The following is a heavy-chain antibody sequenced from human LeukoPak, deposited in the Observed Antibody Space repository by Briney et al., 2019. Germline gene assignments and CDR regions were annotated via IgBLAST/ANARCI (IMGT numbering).Heavy chain of an antibody. J-gene: IGHJ6*02. V-gene: IGHV3-23*01. D-gene: IGHD6-19*01. Sequence: GGSLRLSCAASGFTFSSYAMSWVRQAPGKGLEWVSAISGSGGSTYYADSVKGRFTISRDNSKNTLYLQMNSLRAEDTAVYYCAKDLGSGWYDYYYGMDVWGQGTTATVSS. CDR3: AKDLGSGWYDYYYGMDV. CDR1: GFTFSSYA. CDR2: ISGSGGST.